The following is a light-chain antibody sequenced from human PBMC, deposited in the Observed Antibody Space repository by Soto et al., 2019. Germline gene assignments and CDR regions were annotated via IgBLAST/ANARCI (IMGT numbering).Light chain of an antibody. CDR1: QSISSW. Sequence: DIQMTQSPSTLSASVGDRVTLTCRSSQSISSWLAWYQQKPGXAPKLLXYKASSLESGVPSRFSGSGSGTEFTLTISSLQPDDFATYYCQHYNSYFLTFGGGTTVDIK. V-gene: IGKV1-5*03. CDR3: QHYNSYFLT. J-gene: IGKJ4*01. CDR2: KAS.